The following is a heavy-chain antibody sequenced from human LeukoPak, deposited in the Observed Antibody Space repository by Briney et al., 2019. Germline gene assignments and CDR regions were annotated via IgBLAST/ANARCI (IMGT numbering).Heavy chain of an antibody. CDR2: IYYSGST. D-gene: IGHD6-13*01. V-gene: IGHV4-59*01. CDR1: VGSISSYY. CDR3: ARGPASSRDYYYYGMDV. J-gene: IGHJ6*02. Sequence: AETLTLPCTVSVGSISSYYWSWIRQPPGKGLEWIAYIYYSGSTNYNPSLKSRVTISGDTSTNQFSMKLSSVTAADTAVYYCARGPASSRDYYYYGMDVWGQGTTVTVSS.